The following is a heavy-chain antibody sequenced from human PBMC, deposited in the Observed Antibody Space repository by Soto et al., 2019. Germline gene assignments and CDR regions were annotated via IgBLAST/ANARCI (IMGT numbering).Heavy chain of an antibody. D-gene: IGHD1-26*01. V-gene: IGHV3-23*01. CDR2: ISGSGGST. Sequence: EAQLLESGGDLVQPGGSLRLSCAASGFTFSSYAMSWVRQAPGKGLEWVSAISGSGGSTYYADSVKGRFTISRDNSKNTVFLQVTSLRADDTAVYYCSGLRRWVGATSDRAFDIWGQGTMVTVSS. CDR1: GFTFSSYA. J-gene: IGHJ3*02. CDR3: SGLRRWVGATSDRAFDI.